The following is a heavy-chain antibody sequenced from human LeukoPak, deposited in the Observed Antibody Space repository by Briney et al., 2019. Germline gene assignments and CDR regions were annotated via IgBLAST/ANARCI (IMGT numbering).Heavy chain of an antibody. CDR2: ISPTGLT. CDR1: GGSISNVNW. D-gene: IGHD2-8*01. V-gene: IGHV4-4*02. J-gene: IGHJ4*02. Sequence: TSETLSLTCGVSGGSISNVNWWSWVRQPPGQGLEWIGEISPTGLTHYNPSLESRVTVSLDKSKNQLSLNLTSVTAADTAVYYCSRENGAFSPFGYWGQGTLVTVLS. CDR3: SRENGAFSPFGY.